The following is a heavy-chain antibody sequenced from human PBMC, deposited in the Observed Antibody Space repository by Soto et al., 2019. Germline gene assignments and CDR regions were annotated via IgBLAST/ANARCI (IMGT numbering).Heavy chain of an antibody. D-gene: IGHD2-8*02. J-gene: IGHJ4*02. CDR3: XXXKITGLFDY. V-gene: IGHV4-34*01. Sequence: QVQLQQWGAGLLKPSETLSLTCAVYGGSFXGXYWXXIRQPPGTGLEWIGEINLSGSTNYNPSLKSRVTXXXXXXXXXXXXXXXXXXXXXXXVXXXXXXKITGLFDYWGQGTLVTVSS. CDR1: GGSFXGXY. CDR2: INLSGST.